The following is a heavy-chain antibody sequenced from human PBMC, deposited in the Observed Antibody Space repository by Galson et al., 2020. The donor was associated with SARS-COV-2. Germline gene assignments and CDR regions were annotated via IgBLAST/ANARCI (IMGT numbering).Heavy chain of an antibody. V-gene: IGHV4-39*01. D-gene: IGHD3-3*01. CDR2: IYYSGST. CDR3: ARLATIFGVDIDY. J-gene: IGHJ4*02. Sequence: SETLSLTCTVSGGSISSSSYYWGWIRQPPGKGLEWIGSIYYSGSTYYNPSLKSRVTISVDTSKNQFSLKLSSVTAADTVVYYCARLATIFGVDIDYWGQGTLVTVSS. CDR1: GGSISSSSYY.